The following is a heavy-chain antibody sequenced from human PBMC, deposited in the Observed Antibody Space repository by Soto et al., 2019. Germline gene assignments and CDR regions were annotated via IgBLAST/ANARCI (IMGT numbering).Heavy chain of an antibody. D-gene: IGHD6-6*01. CDR3: ARDSRSSSSGTNWFDP. CDR2: IYYSGKT. Sequence: KPSETLSLTCTVSGASISSGGSYWSWIRQHPGKGLEWIGYIYYSGKTYYNPSLKSRVTISVDTSKNQFSLKLSCVTAADTAVYYCARDSRSSSSGTNWFDPWGQGTLVTVSS. CDR1: GASISSGGSY. J-gene: IGHJ5*02. V-gene: IGHV4-31*03.